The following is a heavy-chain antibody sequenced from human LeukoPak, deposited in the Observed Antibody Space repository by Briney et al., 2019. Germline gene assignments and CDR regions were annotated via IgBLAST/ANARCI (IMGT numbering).Heavy chain of an antibody. D-gene: IGHD2-8*01. CDR3: AKLNEWATQAPIDY. CDR2: ISHIGST. Sequence: SETLSLTCAVSGGSISGNYWWSWVRQAPGKGLECIGEISHIGSTNFSPSLKRRVSILIDKSKNQFSLQLSSVAAADTAVYYCAKLNEWATQAPIDYWGQGTLVTVSS. V-gene: IGHV4-4*02. CDR1: GGSISGNYW. J-gene: IGHJ4*02.